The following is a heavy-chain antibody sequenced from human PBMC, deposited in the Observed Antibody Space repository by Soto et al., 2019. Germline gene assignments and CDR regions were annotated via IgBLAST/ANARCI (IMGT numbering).Heavy chain of an antibody. D-gene: IGHD3-16*02. V-gene: IGHV1-69*02. CDR3: ARPRRSYRSPHDAFDI. Sequence: QVQLVQSGAEVKKPGSSVKVSCKASGGTFSSYTISWVRQAPGQGLEWMGRIIPILGIANYAQKFQGRVTITADKSTSTAYMELSSLRSEDTAVYYCARPRRSYRSPHDAFDIWGQGTMVTVSS. J-gene: IGHJ3*02. CDR1: GGTFSSYT. CDR2: IIPILGIA.